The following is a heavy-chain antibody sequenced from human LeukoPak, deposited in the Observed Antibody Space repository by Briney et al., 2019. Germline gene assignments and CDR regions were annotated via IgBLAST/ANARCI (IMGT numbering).Heavy chain of an antibody. J-gene: IGHJ4*02. CDR3: ARNQGSSGWYVDY. CDR2: INPNSGGT. D-gene: IGHD6-19*01. V-gene: IGHV1-2*02. Sequence: ASVKVSCKASGYTFTGYYMHWVRQAPGQGLEWMGWINPNSGGTNYAQKLQGRVTMTTDTSTSTAYMELRSLRSDDTAVYYCARNQGSSGWYVDYWGQGTLVTVSS. CDR1: GYTFTGYY.